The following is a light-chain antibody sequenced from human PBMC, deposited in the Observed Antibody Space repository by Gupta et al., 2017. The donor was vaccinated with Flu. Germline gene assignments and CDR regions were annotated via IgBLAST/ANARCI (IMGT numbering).Light chain of an antibody. CDR2: DAS. V-gene: IGKV3-11*01. J-gene: IGKJ1*01. CDR1: QTVSDW. Sequence: EIVWTQSPATLSLSPGERATLSCRASQTVSDWLAWYQQKPGQAPRLLIFDASNRASGIPARFSGSGSETDFTLTISSLEPEDFAVYYCQQRTNWQWTFGQGTKVEIK. CDR3: QQRTNWQWT.